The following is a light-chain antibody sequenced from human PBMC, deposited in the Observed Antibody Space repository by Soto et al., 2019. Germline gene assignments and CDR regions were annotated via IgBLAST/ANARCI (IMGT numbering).Light chain of an antibody. CDR2: GAS. J-gene: IGKJ2*01. CDR3: QRYGSSYT. CDR1: QSVSSSY. Sequence: EIVLTQSPGTLSLSPGERATLSCRASQSVSSSYLAWYQQKPGQAPRLLIYGASSRATGIPDRFSGSGSGTDFTLTISRLEPEDFAVYYCQRYGSSYTVGQGPKLEIK. V-gene: IGKV3-20*01.